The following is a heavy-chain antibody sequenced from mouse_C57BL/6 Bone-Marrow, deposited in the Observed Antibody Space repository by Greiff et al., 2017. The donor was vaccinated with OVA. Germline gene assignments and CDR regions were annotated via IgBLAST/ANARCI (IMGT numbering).Heavy chain of an antibody. V-gene: IGHV1-52*01. J-gene: IGHJ1*03. CDR2: IDPSDSET. CDR3: AREGHYYGSSYPEVDV. Sequence: QVQLQQPGAELVRPGSSVKLSCKASGYTFTSYWMHWVKQRPIQGLEWIGNIDPSDSETHYNQKFKDKATLTVDKSSSTAYMQLSSLTSEDSAVYYCAREGHYYGSSYPEVDVWGTGTTVTVSS. CDR1: GYTFTSYW. D-gene: IGHD1-1*01.